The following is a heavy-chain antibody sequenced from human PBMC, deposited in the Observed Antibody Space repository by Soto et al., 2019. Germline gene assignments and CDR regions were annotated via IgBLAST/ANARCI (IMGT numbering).Heavy chain of an antibody. Sequence: EVQLVQSGAEVKKPGESLRIYCKGSGYSFTSYWISWVRQMPGKGLEWMGRIDPSDSYTNYSPSFQGHVTISADKSISTAHLQWSSLKASDTVMYYCARVSGSPRHYYYYVMDVWSQGTTVTVSS. CDR1: GYSFTSYW. V-gene: IGHV5-10-1*03. D-gene: IGHD3-10*01. J-gene: IGHJ6*02. CDR2: IDPSDSYT. CDR3: ARVSGSPRHYYYYVMDV.